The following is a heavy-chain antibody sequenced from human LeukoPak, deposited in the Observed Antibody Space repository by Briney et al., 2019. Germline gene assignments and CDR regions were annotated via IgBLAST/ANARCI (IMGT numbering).Heavy chain of an antibody. V-gene: IGHV1-46*01. Sequence: ASVKVSCKTSGYTFTTYYIHWVRQAPGQGLEWMGVINPNGGGTAYVEKFQGRVTMTRDTSTSTVYMQLNSLRSEDMAVYYCARDPSASWQRFDYWGQGPLVPVSS. CDR1: GYTFTTYY. CDR2: INPNGGGT. D-gene: IGHD1-26*01. CDR3: ARDPSASWQRFDY. J-gene: IGHJ4*02.